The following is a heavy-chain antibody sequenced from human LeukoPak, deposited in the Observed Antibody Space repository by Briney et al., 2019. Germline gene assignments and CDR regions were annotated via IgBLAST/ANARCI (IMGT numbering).Heavy chain of an antibody. J-gene: IGHJ4*02. CDR1: GFTFSSYW. D-gene: IGHD5-18*01. V-gene: IGHV3-7*03. CDR3: ARDPGYGAVDY. Sequence: GGSLRLSCAASGFTFSSYWMSWVRQAPGKGLEWVANIKEDGSEKYYVDSVKGRFTISRDNAKNSLYLQMSSLRAEDTAVYYCARDPGYGAVDYWGQGTLITVSS. CDR2: IKEDGSEK.